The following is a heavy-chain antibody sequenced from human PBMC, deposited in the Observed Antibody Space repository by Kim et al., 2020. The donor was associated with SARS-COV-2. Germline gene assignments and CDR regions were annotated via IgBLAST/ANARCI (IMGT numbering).Heavy chain of an antibody. V-gene: IGHV4-59*13. CDR3: ASLIWGYCSSTSCMSSWFDP. CDR2: IYYSGST. Sequence: SETLSLTCTVSGGSISSYYWSWIRQPPGKGLEWIGYIYYSGSTNYNPSLKSRVTISVDTSKSQFSLKLSSVTAADTAVYYCASLIWGYCSSTSCMSSWFDPWGQGTLVTVSS. CDR1: GGSISSYY. J-gene: IGHJ5*02. D-gene: IGHD2-2*01.